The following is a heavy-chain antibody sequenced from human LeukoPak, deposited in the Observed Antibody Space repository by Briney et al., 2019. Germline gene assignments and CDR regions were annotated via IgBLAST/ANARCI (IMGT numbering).Heavy chain of an antibody. CDR2: IYYSGST. V-gene: IGHV4-34*01. Sequence: SETLSLTCTVYGGSFSNYYWTWIRQPPGKGLEWIGNIYYSGSTYYNPSLTSRVTISVDTSKNQFSLKLSSVTAADTAVYYCARVSRSGSHFGAFEIWGQGTMVTVSS. J-gene: IGHJ3*02. CDR1: GGSFSNYY. D-gene: IGHD1-26*01. CDR3: ARVSRSGSHFGAFEI.